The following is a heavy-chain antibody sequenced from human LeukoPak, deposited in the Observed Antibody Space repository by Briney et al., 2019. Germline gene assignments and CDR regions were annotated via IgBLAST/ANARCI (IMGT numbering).Heavy chain of an antibody. CDR2: RSASGDNT. CDR1: GFTVSSSY. CDR3: ARGAYYGSGTYYSPTSPH. D-gene: IGHD3-10*01. Sequence: GGSLRLSCAASGFTVSSSYRTWVRQAPWKGLEWVSSRSASGDNTYYADSVKGRFSFSSDNPKNTLYLQMNSLRAEDTAVYYCARGAYYGSGTYYSPTSPHWGQGTLVTVSS. J-gene: IGHJ4*02. V-gene: IGHV3-23*01.